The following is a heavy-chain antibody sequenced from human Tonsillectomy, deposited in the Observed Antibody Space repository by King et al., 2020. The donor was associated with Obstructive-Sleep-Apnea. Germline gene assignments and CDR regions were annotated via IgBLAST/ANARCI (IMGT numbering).Heavy chain of an antibody. V-gene: IGHV3-23*04. CDR1: GFTFSSYA. CDR2: ISGSGGST. J-gene: IGHJ6*02. D-gene: IGHD6-6*01. CDR3: AKAALPVWYSSSSSRGATDYYYYGMDV. Sequence: VQLVESGGGLVQPGGSLRLSCAASGFTFSSYAMSWVRQAPGKGLEWVSSISGSGGSTYYADSVKGRFTISRDNSKNTLYVQMNSLRAEDTAVYYCAKAALPVWYSSSSSRGATDYYYYGMDVWGQGTTVTVSS.